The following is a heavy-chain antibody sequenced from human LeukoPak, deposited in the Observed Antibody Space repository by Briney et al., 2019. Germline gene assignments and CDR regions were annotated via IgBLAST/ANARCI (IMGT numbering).Heavy chain of an antibody. D-gene: IGHD6-6*01. J-gene: IGHJ6*02. CDR2: IWYDGSSK. CDR3: ARDLAIIAAPNYYGMDV. V-gene: IGHV3-33*01. CDR1: GFTFSSYG. Sequence: GRSLRLSCAASGFTFSSYGMHWVRQAPGKGLEWVAVIWYDGSSKYYADSVKGRFTISRDNSKNTLYLQMNSLRAEDTAVYYCARDLAIIAAPNYYGMDVWGQGTTVTVSS.